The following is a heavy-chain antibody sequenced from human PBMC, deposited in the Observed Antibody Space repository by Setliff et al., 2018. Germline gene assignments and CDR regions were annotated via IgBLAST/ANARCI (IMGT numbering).Heavy chain of an antibody. J-gene: IGHJ6*02. V-gene: IGHV4-4*07. Sequence: SETLSLTCTVSGGSISSYYWSWIRQPAGKGLEWIGRINHSGSTNYNPSLKSRVTISVDTSKNQFSLKLSSVTAADTAVYYCARDAAFGGSSWYYYGMDVWGQGTKVTVSS. CDR2: INHSGST. CDR3: ARDAAFGGSSWYYYGMDV. CDR1: GGSISSYY. D-gene: IGHD6-13*01.